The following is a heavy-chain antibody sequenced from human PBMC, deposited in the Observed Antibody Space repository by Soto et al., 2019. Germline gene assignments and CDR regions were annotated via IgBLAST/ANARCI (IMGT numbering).Heavy chain of an antibody. Sequence: SETLSLTCTVSGGSITSNSYYWGWIRQSPGKGLEWIGSIFYPGTTYNNPSLKSRATISVDTSRNTFSLKMTSLTASDTAVYFCATMALAGGEDFFAFWGRGTLGTVSS. CDR1: GGSITSNSYY. D-gene: IGHD7-27*01. J-gene: IGHJ4*02. CDR3: ATMALAGGEDFFAF. CDR2: IFYPGTT. V-gene: IGHV4-39*01.